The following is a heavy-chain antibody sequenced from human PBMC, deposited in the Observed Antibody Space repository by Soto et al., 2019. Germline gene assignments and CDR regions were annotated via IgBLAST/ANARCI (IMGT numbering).Heavy chain of an antibody. J-gene: IGHJ5*02. V-gene: IGHV4-59*01. CDR3: ARGRGYDIIVYHPQYNWFDP. D-gene: IGHD3-22*01. CDR1: GGSISSYY. Sequence: SETLSLTCTVSGGSISSYYWSWIRQPPGKGLEWIGYIYYSGSTNYNPSLKSRVTISVDTSKNQFSLKLSSVTAADTAVYYCARGRGYDIIVYHPQYNWFDPRGQGTLVTVSS. CDR2: IYYSGST.